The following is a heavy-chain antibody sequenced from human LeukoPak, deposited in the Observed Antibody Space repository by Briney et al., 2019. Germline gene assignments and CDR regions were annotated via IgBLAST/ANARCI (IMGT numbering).Heavy chain of an antibody. CDR1: GFTFSSYW. D-gene: IGHD6-13*01. V-gene: IGHV3-30*02. CDR3: AKDWSPASGRGGYFDY. Sequence: GGSLRLSCAASGFTFSSYWMHWVRQAPGKGLEWVAFIRYDGSNKYYADSVKGRFTISRDNSKNTLYLQMNSLRAEDTAVYYCAKDWSPASGRGGYFDYWGQGTLVTVSS. J-gene: IGHJ4*02. CDR2: IRYDGSNK.